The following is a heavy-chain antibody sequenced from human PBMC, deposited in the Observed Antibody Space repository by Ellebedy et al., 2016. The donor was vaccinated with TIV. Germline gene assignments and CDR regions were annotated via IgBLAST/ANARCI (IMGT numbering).Heavy chain of an antibody. J-gene: IGHJ4*02. V-gene: IGHV3-7*01. CDR3: AKTSRSETGIT. D-gene: IGHD1-7*01. Sequence: GESLKISCAVSGFSVSNSWMSWLRQAPGKGLEWVAIISQDGSDKSYVDSVKGRFTISRDNAQNSLYLQMDSLRADDTAVYYCAKTSRSETGITWGQGTLVTVSS. CDR1: GFSVSNSW. CDR2: ISQDGSDK.